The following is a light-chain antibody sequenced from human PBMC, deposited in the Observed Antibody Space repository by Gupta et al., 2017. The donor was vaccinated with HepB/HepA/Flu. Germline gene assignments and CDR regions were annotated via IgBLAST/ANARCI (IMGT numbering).Light chain of an antibody. J-gene: IGLJ3*02. CDR2: QNN. Sequence: SYELTQPPSVSVSTGQTASITCSGDNLGDKYACWYQQKPDQSRTLVIYQNNKRPSGLPERFSGSDSGNTATLTMGGTQAVDDDDYYCQAWNSRIVVFGGGTKLTVL. CDR3: QAWNSRIVV. CDR1: NLGDKY. V-gene: IGLV3-1*01.